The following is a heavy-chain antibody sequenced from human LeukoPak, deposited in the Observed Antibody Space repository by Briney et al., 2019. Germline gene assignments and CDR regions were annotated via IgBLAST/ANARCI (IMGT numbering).Heavy chain of an antibody. CDR3: ARAGLLWFGESKSDY. D-gene: IGHD3-10*01. CDR2: IKQDGSEK. V-gene: IGHV3-7*03. J-gene: IGHJ4*02. Sequence: GGSLRLSCAASGFTFSSYWMTWVRQAPGKGLEWVANIKQDGSEKYYVASVKGRFTISRDDAKNSLYLQMNSLRAEDTAVYYCARAGLLWFGESKSDYWGQGTLVTVSS. CDR1: GFTFSSYW.